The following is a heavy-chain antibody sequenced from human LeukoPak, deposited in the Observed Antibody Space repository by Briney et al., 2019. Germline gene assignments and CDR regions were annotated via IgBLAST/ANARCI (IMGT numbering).Heavy chain of an antibody. CDR3: ARAPSFYFDY. D-gene: IGHD1-7*01. CDR1: GGSISSGGYY. J-gene: IGHJ4*02. V-gene: IGHV4-31*03. CDR2: IYYSGST. Sequence: SETLSLTCTVSGGSISSGGYYWSWIRQHPGKGLEWIGYIYYSGSTYYNPSLKSRVTISVDTSKNQFSLKLSSVTAADTAVYYCARAPSFYFDYWGQGTLVTVSS.